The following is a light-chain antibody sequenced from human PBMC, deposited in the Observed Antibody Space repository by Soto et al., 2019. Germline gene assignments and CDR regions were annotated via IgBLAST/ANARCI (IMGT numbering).Light chain of an antibody. J-gene: IGKJ1*01. Sequence: DIQMTRSPTTLPASVGDKVTVTRRAAQSISRWLAWYDQKPGKAPKLLIYQASILESGVPSSISSGRSGAEFIIIISSLQHDDFATYYCQQYNSYLWTFGQGT. V-gene: IGKV1-5*03. CDR1: QSISRW. CDR2: QAS. CDR3: QQYNSYLWT.